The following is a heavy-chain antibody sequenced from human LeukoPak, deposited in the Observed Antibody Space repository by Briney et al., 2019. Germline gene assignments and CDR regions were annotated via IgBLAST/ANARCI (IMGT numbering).Heavy chain of an antibody. CDR1: GYTFTGYY. Sequence: ASVKVSCKASGYTFTGYYMHWVRQAPGQGLEWMGWINPNSGGTNYAQKFQGWVTMTRDTSISTAYMELSRLRSDDTAVYYCAREGSPIQNYYYGMDVWGQGTTVTVSS. D-gene: IGHD1-26*01. J-gene: IGHJ6*02. V-gene: IGHV1-2*04. CDR2: INPNSGGT. CDR3: AREGSPIQNYYYGMDV.